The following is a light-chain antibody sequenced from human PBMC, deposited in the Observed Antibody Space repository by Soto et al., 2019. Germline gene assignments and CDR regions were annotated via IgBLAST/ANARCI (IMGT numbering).Light chain of an antibody. CDR1: QSVSSY. CDR2: GAS. CDR3: QQYNNWPRT. V-gene: IGKV3-15*01. Sequence: EILMTQSPATLSVSPRERVTLSCRASQSVSSYLAWYQQKPGQPPRLLIYGASTRATGIPARFSGSGSGTEFTLTISSLQSEDFAVYYCQQYNNWPRTFGQGTKVDIK. J-gene: IGKJ1*01.